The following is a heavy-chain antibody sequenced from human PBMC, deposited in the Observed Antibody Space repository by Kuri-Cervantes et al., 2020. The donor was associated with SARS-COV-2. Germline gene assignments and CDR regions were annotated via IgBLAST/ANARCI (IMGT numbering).Heavy chain of an antibody. V-gene: IGHV3-30*19. CDR2: ISYDGSNK. CDR3: ARGGRRGYSYGHDAFDI. CDR1: GFTFSSCG. Sequence: GESLKISCAASGFTFSSCGMHWVRQAPGKGLEWVAVISYDGSNKYYADSVKGRFSISRDNSKNTVYLQMNSLRAEDTAVYYCARGGRRGYSYGHDAFDIWGQGTMVTVSS. D-gene: IGHD5-18*01. J-gene: IGHJ3*02.